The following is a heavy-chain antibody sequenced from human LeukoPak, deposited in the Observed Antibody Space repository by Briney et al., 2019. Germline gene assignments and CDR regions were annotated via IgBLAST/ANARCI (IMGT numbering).Heavy chain of an antibody. D-gene: IGHD3-10*01. Sequence: GGSLRLSCAASGFTFSNAWMSWVRQAPGKELEWVGRIKSKTDGGTTDYAAPVKGRFTISRDDSKNTLYLQMNSLKPEDTAVYYCRVRGVMSFDYWGQGTLVTVSS. V-gene: IGHV3-15*01. CDR2: IKSKTDGGTT. J-gene: IGHJ4*02. CDR3: RVRGVMSFDY. CDR1: GFTFSNAW.